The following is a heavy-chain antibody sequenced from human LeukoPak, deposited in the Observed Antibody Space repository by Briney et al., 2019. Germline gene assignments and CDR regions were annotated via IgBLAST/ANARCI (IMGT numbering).Heavy chain of an antibody. Sequence: PSETLSLTCTVSGGSISSSSYYWRWIRQPAGKGLEWIGRIYTAGSTNYNPSLKSRVTMSVNTSKNQFSLKLNSVTAADTAVYYCARDSSGTYYDAYFKYWGQGTLVTVSS. V-gene: IGHV4-61*02. CDR1: GGSISSSSYY. D-gene: IGHD1-26*01. J-gene: IGHJ4*02. CDR3: ARDSSGTYYDAYFKY. CDR2: IYTAGST.